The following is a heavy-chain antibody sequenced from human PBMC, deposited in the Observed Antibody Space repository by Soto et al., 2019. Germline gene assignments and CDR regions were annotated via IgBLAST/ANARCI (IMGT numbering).Heavy chain of an antibody. CDR3: ARDHKTYYYDSSGGVGAFDI. Sequence: GXSVKVSCKSSGSTFTSYGIGLVRQAPGQGLEWMGWISAYNGNTNYAQKLQGRVTMTADTSTSTAYMELRSLRSDDTAVYYCARDHKTYYYDSSGGVGAFDIWGQGTMVTVSS. D-gene: IGHD3-22*01. CDR1: GSTFTSYG. CDR2: ISAYNGNT. V-gene: IGHV1-18*04. J-gene: IGHJ3*02.